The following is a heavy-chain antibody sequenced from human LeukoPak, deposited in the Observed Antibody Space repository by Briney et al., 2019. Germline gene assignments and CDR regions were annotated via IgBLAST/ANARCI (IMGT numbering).Heavy chain of an antibody. D-gene: IGHD3-22*01. V-gene: IGHV1-46*01. Sequence: GASVKVSCKASGYTFTSYYMHWVRQAPGQGLEWMGIINPSGGSTSYAQKFQGRVTMTRDTSTSTVYMELSSLRSEDTAVYYCARGDRPFGRRITMIVVVPNYFDYWGQGTLVTVSS. CDR3: ARGDRPFGRRITMIVVVPNYFDY. J-gene: IGHJ4*02. CDR2: INPSGGST. CDR1: GYTFTSYY.